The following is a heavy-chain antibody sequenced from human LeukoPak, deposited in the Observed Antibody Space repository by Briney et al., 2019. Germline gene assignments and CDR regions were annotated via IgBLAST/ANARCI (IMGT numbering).Heavy chain of an antibody. V-gene: IGHV3-33*06. D-gene: IGHD3-10*01. CDR1: GFTFSTYG. CDR3: AKDGPPHTMVRGVIRYYFDY. J-gene: IGHJ4*02. Sequence: PGGSLRLSCAASGFTFSTYGMHWVRQAPGKGLEWVAVIWYDESNKYYADSVKGRFTISRDNSKNTLCLQMNSLRAEDTAVYYCAKDGPPHTMVRGVIRYYFDYWGQGTLVTVSS. CDR2: IWYDESNK.